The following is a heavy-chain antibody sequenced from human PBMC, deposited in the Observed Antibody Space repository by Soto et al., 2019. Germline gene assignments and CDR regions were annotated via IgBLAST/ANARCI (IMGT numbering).Heavy chain of an antibody. J-gene: IGHJ4*02. CDR2: INHSGST. CDR3: ARAAREGFYY. CDR1: GGSFSGYY. V-gene: IGHV4-34*01. Sequence: QVQLQQWGAGLLKPSETLSLTCAVYGGSFSGYYWSWIRQPPGKGLEWIGEINHSGSTNYNPSLKSLVTISVDRSNNQVSLKLSSVTAADTAVDYCARAAREGFYYWGQGTLVTVSS.